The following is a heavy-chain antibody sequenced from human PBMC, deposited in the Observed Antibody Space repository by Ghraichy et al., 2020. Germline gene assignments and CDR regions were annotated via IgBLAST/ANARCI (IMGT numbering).Heavy chain of an antibody. CDR1: GGSISSYY. CDR3: ARDTGYYDSTGAFDI. V-gene: IGHV4-59*01. CDR2: IYYSGST. Sequence: SETLSLTCTVSGGSISSYYWSWIRQPPGKGLEWIGYIYYSGSTNYNPSLKSRVTISVDTSKNQFSLKLSSVTAADTAVYYCARDTGYYDSTGAFDIWGQGTMVTVSS. J-gene: IGHJ3*02. D-gene: IGHD3-22*01.